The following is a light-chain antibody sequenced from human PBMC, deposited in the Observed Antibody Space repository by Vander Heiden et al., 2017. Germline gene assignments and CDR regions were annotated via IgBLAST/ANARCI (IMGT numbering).Light chain of an antibody. CDR1: QSISSY. V-gene: IGKV1-39*01. CDR3: QQRDSTPFT. Sequence: DIQMTHSPSSLSASVGDRVTITCRASQSISSYLNWYQQKPGKAPKLLIYAASSLQSGVPSRFSGSGSGTDFTLTISRLQPEDFATYYCQQRDSTPFTFGHGTKVDIK. CDR2: AAS. J-gene: IGKJ3*01.